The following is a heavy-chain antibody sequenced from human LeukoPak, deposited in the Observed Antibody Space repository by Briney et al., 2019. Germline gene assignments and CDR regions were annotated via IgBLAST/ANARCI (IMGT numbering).Heavy chain of an antibody. CDR3: ARDDDSSGYYYN. CDR1: GGTFSSYA. V-gene: IGHV1-69*05. CDR2: IIPIFGTA. J-gene: IGHJ4*02. D-gene: IGHD3-22*01. Sequence: SVKVSCKASGGTFSSYAISWGRQAPGQGLEWMGRIIPIFGTANYAQKFQGRVTITTDESTSTAYMAVSSLRSEDTAVYYCARDDDSSGYYYNWGQGTLVTVSS.